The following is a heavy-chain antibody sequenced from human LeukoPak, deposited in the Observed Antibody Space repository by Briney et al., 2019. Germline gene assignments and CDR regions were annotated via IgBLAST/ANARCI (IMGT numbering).Heavy chain of an antibody. CDR2: IYYSGST. Sequence: SETLSLTCTVSGGSVTSGSYYWTWIRQPPGKGLEWIGSIYYSGSTYYNPSLKSRVTISVDTSKNQFSLKLSSVTAADTAVYYCARRRVGAIDYWGQGTLVTVSS. CDR3: ARRRVGAIDY. J-gene: IGHJ4*02. V-gene: IGHV4-39*01. CDR1: GGSVTSGSYY. D-gene: IGHD1-26*01.